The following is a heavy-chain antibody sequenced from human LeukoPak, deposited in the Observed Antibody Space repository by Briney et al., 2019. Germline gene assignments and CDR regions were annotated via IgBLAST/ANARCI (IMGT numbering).Heavy chain of an antibody. CDR1: GGSISSSSYY. CDR2: IYYSGST. D-gene: IGHD2-21*02. Sequence: SETLSLTCTVSGGSISSSSYYWGWIRQPPGKGLEWIGSIYYSGSTYYNPSLKSRVIISVDTSKNQFSLKLSSVTAADTAVYYCARDCGGDCSPLDHWGQGILVTVSS. J-gene: IGHJ4*02. V-gene: IGHV4-39*07. CDR3: ARDCGGDCSPLDH.